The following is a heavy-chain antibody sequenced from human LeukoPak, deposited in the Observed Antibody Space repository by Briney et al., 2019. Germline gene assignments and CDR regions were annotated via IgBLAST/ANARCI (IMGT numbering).Heavy chain of an antibody. Sequence: SETLSLTCTVSGGSISSSDYYWGWIRQPPGKGLEWIGSIYYSGSTYYNPSLKSRVTISVDTSKNQFSLKLSSVTAADTAVYYCARTPRTMVRGARALFDYWGQGTLVTVSS. CDR1: GGSISSSDYY. CDR3: ARTPRTMVRGARALFDY. D-gene: IGHD3-10*01. CDR2: IYYSGST. V-gene: IGHV4-39*07. J-gene: IGHJ4*02.